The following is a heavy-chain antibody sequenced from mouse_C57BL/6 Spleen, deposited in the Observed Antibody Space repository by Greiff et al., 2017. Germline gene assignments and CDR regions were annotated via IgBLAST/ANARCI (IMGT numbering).Heavy chain of an antibody. D-gene: IGHD1-1*01. Sequence: VQLQQSGPELVKPGASVKISCKASGYSFTGYYMNWVKQSPEKSLEWIGEINPSTGGTTYNQKLKAKATLTVDKSSSTAYMQLKSLTSEDSAVYYCARSYYGSETWFAYWGQGTLVTVSA. V-gene: IGHV1-42*01. CDR1: GYSFTGYY. CDR2: INPSTGGT. CDR3: ARSYYGSETWFAY. J-gene: IGHJ3*01.